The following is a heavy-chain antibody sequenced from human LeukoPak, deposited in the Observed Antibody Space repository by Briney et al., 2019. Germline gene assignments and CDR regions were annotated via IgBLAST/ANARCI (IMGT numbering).Heavy chain of an antibody. V-gene: IGHV4-30-4*01. CDR2: IYYSGST. D-gene: IGHD3-22*01. Sequence: PSQTLSLTCTVSGVSISSGDYYWSWIRQPPGKGLEWIGYIYYSGSTYYNPSLKSRVTISVDTSKNQFSLELSSVTAADTAVYYCAREAYYDSGGYPWGQGTLVTVSS. CDR3: AREAYYDSGGYP. J-gene: IGHJ5*02. CDR1: GVSISSGDYY.